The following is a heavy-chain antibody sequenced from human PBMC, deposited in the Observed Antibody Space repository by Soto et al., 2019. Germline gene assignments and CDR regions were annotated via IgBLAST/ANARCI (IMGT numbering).Heavy chain of an antibody. CDR2: INHSGST. CDR1: GGSFSGYY. CDR3: VRATYFSDSSGYTRCLDY. V-gene: IGHV4-34*01. J-gene: IGHJ4*02. D-gene: IGHD3-22*01. Sequence: TCAVYGGSFSGYYWSWIRQPPGKGLEWIGEINHSGSTNYNPSLKSRVTISVDTSKNQFSLKLSSVTAADTAVYYCVRATYFSDSSGYTRCLDYWGQGTLVTVSS.